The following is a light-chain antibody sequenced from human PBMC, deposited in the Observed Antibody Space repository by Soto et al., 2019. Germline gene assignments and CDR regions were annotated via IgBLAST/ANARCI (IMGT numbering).Light chain of an antibody. Sequence: IVVTQSPATLSVSPGERATLSCRASQSVNSNYLAWYQQKPGQAPRLLIYGISKRATDIPDRFSGSGSGTEFTLTISSLQPEDFAVYYCQQYNNWPITFGQGTRLEIK. CDR1: QSVNSN. V-gene: IGKV3D-15*01. CDR3: QQYNNWPIT. CDR2: GIS. J-gene: IGKJ5*01.